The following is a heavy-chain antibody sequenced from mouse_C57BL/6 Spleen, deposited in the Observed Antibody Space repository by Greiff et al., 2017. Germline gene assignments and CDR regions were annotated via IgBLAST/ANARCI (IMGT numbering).Heavy chain of an antibody. D-gene: IGHD1-1*01. CDR2: LYPGDGAT. J-gene: IGHJ3*01. Sequence: QVQLQQSGAELVKPGASVKISCKASGYAFSSYWMNWVKQRPGKGLEWIGQLYPGDGATNYNGKFKGKATLTADKSSSTAYMQLSSLTSEDSAVYFCARDGYYGSRKGKGFAYWGQGTLVTVSA. V-gene: IGHV1-80*01. CDR3: ARDGYYGSRKGKGFAY. CDR1: GYAFSSYW.